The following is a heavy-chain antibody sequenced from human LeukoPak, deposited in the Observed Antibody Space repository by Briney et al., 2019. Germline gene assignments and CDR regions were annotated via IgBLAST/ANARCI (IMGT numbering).Heavy chain of an antibody. D-gene: IGHD6-6*01. J-gene: IGHJ4*02. CDR1: GGSLSGYF. V-gene: IGHV4-34*01. CDR2: ISDSGSI. CDR3: ARGSKGPRLLY. Sequence: PSETLSLTCAVYGGSLSGYFWSWIRQPPGKGLEWIVEISDSGSINFNPSLKSRVTISVDTAKNQISLKLNSVTAADTAVYYCARGSKGPRLLYWGQGTLVTVSS.